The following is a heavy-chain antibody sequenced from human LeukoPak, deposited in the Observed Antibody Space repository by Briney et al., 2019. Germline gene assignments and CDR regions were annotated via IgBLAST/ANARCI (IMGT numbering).Heavy chain of an antibody. J-gene: IGHJ4*02. Sequence: SETLSLTCAVYGGSFSGYYWSWIRQPPGKGLEWIGEINHSGSTNYNPSLKSRVTISVDTSKNQFSLKLSSATAADTAVYYCVSGSRITMVRGVISDYWGQGTLVTVSS. CDR1: GGSFSGYY. D-gene: IGHD3-10*01. V-gene: IGHV4-34*01. CDR3: VSGSRITMVRGVISDY. CDR2: INHSGST.